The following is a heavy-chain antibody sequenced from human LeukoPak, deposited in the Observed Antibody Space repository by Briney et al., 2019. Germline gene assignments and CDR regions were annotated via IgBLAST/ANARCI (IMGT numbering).Heavy chain of an antibody. Sequence: SETLSLTCTVSGGSISSSSYYWGWIRQPPGKGLEWIGSIYYSGSTYYNPSLKSRVTISVDTSKNQFSLKLSSVTAADTAVYYCEVFGNTAMVPVPHYYYYMDVWGKGTTVTISS. CDR1: GGSISSSSYY. D-gene: IGHD5-18*01. CDR2: IYYSGST. CDR3: EVFGNTAMVPVPHYYYYMDV. V-gene: IGHV4-39*07. J-gene: IGHJ6*03.